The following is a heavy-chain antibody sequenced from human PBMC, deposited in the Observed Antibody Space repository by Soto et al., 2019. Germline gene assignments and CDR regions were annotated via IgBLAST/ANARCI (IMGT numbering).Heavy chain of an antibody. Sequence: GALRLSCAASVFTFSRFELHWVRQAPGKGLEWISYISRSGSTAYYASSVEGRFTISRDNANNSVYLQMDSLRAEDTALYYCTRAAWFPYLSFYWGQGALVSVSS. V-gene: IGHV3-48*03. CDR1: VFTFSRFE. J-gene: IGHJ4*02. CDR3: TRAAWFPYLSFY. CDR2: ISRSGSTA. D-gene: IGHD3-10*01.